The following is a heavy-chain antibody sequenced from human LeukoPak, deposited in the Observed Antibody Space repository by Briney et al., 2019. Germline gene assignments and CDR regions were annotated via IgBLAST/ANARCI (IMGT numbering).Heavy chain of an antibody. J-gene: IGHJ6*02. Sequence: GGSLRLSCAASGFTFSSYGMHRVRQAPGKGLEWVAVISYDGSNKYYADSVKGRFTISRDNSKNTLYLQMNSLRAEDTAVYYCAKGPLVTEEYYYYYGMDVWGQGTTVTVSS. CDR1: GFTFSSYG. D-gene: IGHD4-11*01. V-gene: IGHV3-30*18. CDR2: ISYDGSNK. CDR3: AKGPLVTEEYYYYYGMDV.